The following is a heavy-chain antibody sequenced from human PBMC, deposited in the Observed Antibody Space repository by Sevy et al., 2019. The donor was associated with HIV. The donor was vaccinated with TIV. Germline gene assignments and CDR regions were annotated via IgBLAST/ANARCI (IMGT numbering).Heavy chain of an antibody. CDR1: GFTVSGNY. CDR2: IYSDGDT. D-gene: IGHD6-13*01. Sequence: GGSLRLSCAASGFTVSGNYMSWVRQAPGKGLGWVSVIYSDGDTDYADSVKGRFTLSRDISKNTLYLQMNSLRAEDTAMYYCARGAAAYAFNIWGQGTMVTVSS. J-gene: IGHJ3*02. CDR3: ARGAAAYAFNI. V-gene: IGHV3-53*01.